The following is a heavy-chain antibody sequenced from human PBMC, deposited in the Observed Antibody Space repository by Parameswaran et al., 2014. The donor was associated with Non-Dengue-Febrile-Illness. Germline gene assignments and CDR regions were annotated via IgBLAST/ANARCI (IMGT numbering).Heavy chain of an antibody. Sequence: GGSLRLSCAASGFTFSSYWMHWVRQAPGKGLVWVSRINSDGSSTSYADSVKGRFTISRDNAKNTLYLQMNSLRAEDTAVYYCARDSQGYSSGWPAYYYYYYGMDVWGQGTTVTVSS. CDR1: GFTFSSYW. V-gene: IGHV3-74*01. CDR2: INSDGSST. J-gene: IGHJ6*02. D-gene: IGHD6-19*01. CDR3: ARDSQGYSSGWPAYYYYYYGMDV.